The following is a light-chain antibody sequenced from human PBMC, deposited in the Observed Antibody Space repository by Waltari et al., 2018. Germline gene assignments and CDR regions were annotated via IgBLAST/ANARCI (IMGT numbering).Light chain of an antibody. CDR3: QQYNRYPYT. J-gene: IGKJ2*01. Sequence: DIQMTQSPTMLSASVGDRVSITCRASQSTSSWLAWYQQKPGKAPKVLIYKASSLESGVPSRFGGSGSGTEFTLTISSLQPDDSATYYCQQYNRYPYTFGQGTKLEIK. CDR1: QSTSSW. V-gene: IGKV1-5*03. CDR2: KAS.